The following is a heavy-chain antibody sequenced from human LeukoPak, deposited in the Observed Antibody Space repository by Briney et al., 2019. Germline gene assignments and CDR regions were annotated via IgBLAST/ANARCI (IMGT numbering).Heavy chain of an antibody. Sequence: GGSLRLSCAASGFTVSSNYMSWVRQAPGRGLEWVSIIYSGGSTYYADSVKGRFTISRDSSKNTVYLQMNSLRAEDTAVYYCARDLFTVTHDYWGQGTLVTVSS. V-gene: IGHV3-53*01. J-gene: IGHJ4*02. CDR2: IYSGGST. CDR1: GFTVSSNY. CDR3: ARDLFTVTHDY. D-gene: IGHD4-17*01.